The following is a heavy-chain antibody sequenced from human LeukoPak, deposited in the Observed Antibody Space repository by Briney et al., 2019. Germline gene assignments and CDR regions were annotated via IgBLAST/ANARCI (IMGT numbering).Heavy chain of an antibody. CDR2: ISSSSSTI. CDR3: ARALSGWPDDLAGLVDV. Sequence: GGSLRLSCAASGFTFSSYSMNWVRQAPGKGLEWVSYISSSSSTIYYADSVKGRFTISRDNAKNSLYLQMNSLRAEDTAVYYCARALSGWPDDLAGLVDVWGKGTTVTVSS. J-gene: IGHJ6*04. V-gene: IGHV3-48*01. D-gene: IGHD6-19*01. CDR1: GFTFSSYS.